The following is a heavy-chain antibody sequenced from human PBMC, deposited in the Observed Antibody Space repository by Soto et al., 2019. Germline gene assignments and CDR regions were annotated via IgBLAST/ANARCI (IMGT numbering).Heavy chain of an antibody. Sequence: SETLSLTCTVSGGSISSYYWSWIRQPPGKGLEWIGYIYYSGSTNYNPSLKSRVTISVDTSKNQFSLKLSSVTAADTAVYYCARHSQWLPQEYYFDYWGQGTLVTVSS. CDR3: ARHSQWLPQEYYFDY. CDR1: GGSISSYY. CDR2: IYYSGST. D-gene: IGHD6-19*01. J-gene: IGHJ4*02. V-gene: IGHV4-59*08.